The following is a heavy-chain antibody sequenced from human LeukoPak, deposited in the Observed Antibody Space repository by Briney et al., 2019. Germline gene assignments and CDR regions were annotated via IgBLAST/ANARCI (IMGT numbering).Heavy chain of an antibody. J-gene: IGHJ6*02. Sequence: ASMKVSCKASGYTFSDFGLSWVRQAPGQGLEWMGWISVYNGNTDYAQKFKGRLTMSTETSTSTAYMELGSLRSDDTAVYYCVRGAPMVKMDVWGQGTTVTVSS. CDR1: GYTFSDFG. V-gene: IGHV1-18*01. CDR3: VRGAPMVKMDV. CDR2: ISVYNGNT. D-gene: IGHD2-8*01.